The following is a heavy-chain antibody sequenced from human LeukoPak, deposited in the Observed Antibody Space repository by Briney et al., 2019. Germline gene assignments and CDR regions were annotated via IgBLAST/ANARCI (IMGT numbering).Heavy chain of an antibody. CDR2: IYYSGST. CDR3: ARGAYITMVRGVIPNNWFDP. CDR1: GGSFSGYY. V-gene: IGHV4-31*11. D-gene: IGHD3-10*01. J-gene: IGHJ5*02. Sequence: SETLSLTCAVYGGSFSGYYWSWIRQHPGKGLEWIGYIYYSGSTYYNPSLKSRVTISVDTSKNQFSLKLSSVTAADTAVYYCARGAYITMVRGVIPNNWFDPWGQGTLVTVSS.